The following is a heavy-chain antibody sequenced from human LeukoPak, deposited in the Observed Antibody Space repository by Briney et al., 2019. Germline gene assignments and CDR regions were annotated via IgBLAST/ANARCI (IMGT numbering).Heavy chain of an antibody. J-gene: IGHJ4*02. D-gene: IGHD6-19*01. V-gene: IGHV1-69*04. CDR3: ASGKFGWAGMGGPENDY. CDR2: IIPILGIA. CDR1: GGTFSSYA. Sequence: ASVKVSCKASGGTFSSYAISWARQAPGQGLEWMGRIIPILGIANYAQKFQGRVTITADKSTSTAYMELSSLRSEDTAVYYCASGKFGWAGMGGPENDYWGQGTLVTVSS.